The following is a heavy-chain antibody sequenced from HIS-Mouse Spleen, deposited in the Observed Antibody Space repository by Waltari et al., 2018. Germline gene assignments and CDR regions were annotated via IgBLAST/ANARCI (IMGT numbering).Heavy chain of an antibody. D-gene: IGHD6-13*01. Sequence: QLELQESGPGLVKPSETLSLTCTVSGGSIRSISYYLGWIRQPPGKGLEWIGSIYYSGSTYYNPSLKSRVTISVDTSKNQFSLKLSSVTAADTAVYYCAREIPYSSSWYDWYFDLWGRGTLVTVSS. CDR1: GGSIRSISYY. V-gene: IGHV4-39*07. CDR3: AREIPYSSSWYDWYFDL. J-gene: IGHJ2*01. CDR2: IYYSGST.